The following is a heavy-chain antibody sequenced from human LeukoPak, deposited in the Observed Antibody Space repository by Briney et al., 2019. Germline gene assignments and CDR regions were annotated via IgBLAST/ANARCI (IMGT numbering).Heavy chain of an antibody. CDR3: ARHQRWDNWFDP. CDR2: INHSGST. D-gene: IGHD1-26*01. CDR1: GGSFSGCY. V-gene: IGHV4-34*01. Sequence: SETLSLTCAVYGGSFSGCYWSWIRQPPGKGLEWIGEINHSGSTNYNPSLKSRVTISVDTSKNQFSLKLSSVTAADTAVYYCARHQRWDNWFDPWGQGTLVTVSS. J-gene: IGHJ5*02.